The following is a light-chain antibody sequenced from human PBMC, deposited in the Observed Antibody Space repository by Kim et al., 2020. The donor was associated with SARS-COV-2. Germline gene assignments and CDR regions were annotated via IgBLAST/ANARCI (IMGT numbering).Light chain of an antibody. CDR2: NAS. V-gene: IGKV3-20*01. CDR3: QQYGSPPQT. J-gene: IGKJ1*01. CDR1: QSVSTNY. Sequence: EIVLTQSPGTLSLSPGERATLSCRASQSVSTNYLAWYQQKLGQAPRLIIYNASFRATGIPDRFSGRGSGTDFVLTISRLEPEDFGVYFCQQYGSPPQTFGQGTKVDIK.